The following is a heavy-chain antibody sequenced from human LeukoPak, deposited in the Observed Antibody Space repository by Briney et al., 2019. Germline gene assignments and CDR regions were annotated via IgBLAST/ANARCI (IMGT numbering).Heavy chain of an antibody. CDR1: GGSISTYY. J-gene: IGHJ5*02. CDR2: IYYSGNS. CDR3: AGLGASGNGYLSWFDP. V-gene: IGHV4-59*01. D-gene: IGHD3-22*01. Sequence: SETLSLTCTVSGGSISTYYWSWIRQPPGKGLEWIGYIYYSGNSNYNPSPKSRVTISVDTSKNQFSLKLSSVTAADTAVHYCAGLGASGNGYLSWFDPWGQGTLVTVSS.